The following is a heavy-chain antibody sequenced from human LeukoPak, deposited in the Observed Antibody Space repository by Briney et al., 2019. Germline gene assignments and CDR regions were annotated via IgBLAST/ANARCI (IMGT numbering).Heavy chain of an antibody. CDR1: GFTFSKFS. Sequence: GGPLRLSCAASGFTFSKFSMSWVRQVPGKGLEWVANIKQDGSEKNYVDSVKGRFTISRDNAKNSLYLQMNSLRAEDTAVYYCASGLELDYWGQGTLVTVSS. V-gene: IGHV3-7*03. CDR2: IKQDGSEK. J-gene: IGHJ4*02. CDR3: ASGLELDY.